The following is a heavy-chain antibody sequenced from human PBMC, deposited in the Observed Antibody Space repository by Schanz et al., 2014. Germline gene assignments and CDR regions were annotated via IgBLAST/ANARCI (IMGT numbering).Heavy chain of an antibody. CDR3: VRYGGAAAGLEWGLDN. Sequence: VQLVESGGGLVKPGESLRLSCAASGFSLSSYNMNWVRQAPGKGLEWVSSISSSSSYIYYADSVKGRFTISRDNAKSTVFLELSSLRAEDTAVYYCVRYGGAAAGLEWGLDNWGQGTLVTVSS. J-gene: IGHJ4*02. CDR1: GFSLSSYN. V-gene: IGHV3-21*06. D-gene: IGHD6-13*01. CDR2: ISSSSSYI.